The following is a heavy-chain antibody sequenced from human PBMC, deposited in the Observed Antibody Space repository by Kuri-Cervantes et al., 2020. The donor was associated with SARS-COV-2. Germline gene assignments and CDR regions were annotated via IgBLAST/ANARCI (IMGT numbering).Heavy chain of an antibody. CDR3: ARLEPTMVRIAGDGGGFDY. J-gene: IGHJ4*02. D-gene: IGHD3-10*01. V-gene: IGHV4-30-4*01. CDR2: IFYSGTT. CDR1: TGSVNTGDFY. Sequence: SETLSLTCTVSTGSVNTGDFYWAWLRQPPGKGLEWIAYIFYSGTTYYNPSLKSRVTISVDTSKNQFSLKLSSVTAADTAVYYCARLEPTMVRIAGDGGGFDYWGQGTLVTVSS.